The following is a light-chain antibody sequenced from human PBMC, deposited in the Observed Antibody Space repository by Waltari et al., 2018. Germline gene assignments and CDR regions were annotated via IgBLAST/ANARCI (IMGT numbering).Light chain of an antibody. Sequence: DIQMTQSPSSLSASEGATVTITCRASQRINIYLNWYQQKPGKAPKLLIYAASSLQSGAPSKFSGSGSGSDFTLTISSLQPEDSAAYYCQQSYKLPYTFGPGTKVEIK. V-gene: IGKV1-39*01. CDR1: QRINIY. J-gene: IGKJ3*01. CDR2: AAS. CDR3: QQSYKLPYT.